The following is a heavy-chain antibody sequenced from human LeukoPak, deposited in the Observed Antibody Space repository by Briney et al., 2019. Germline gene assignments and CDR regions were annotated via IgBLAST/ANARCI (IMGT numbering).Heavy chain of an antibody. CDR3: ARAGDYYNGRWDY. D-gene: IGHD3-10*01. Sequence: SETLSLTCTVSGGSISSSSYYWTWIRQPPGKGLEWIGYIYSSETTNYNPSLKSRVTISTDTSKNQFSLRLISVTAADTAVYYCARAGDYYNGRWDYWGQGHLVTVSS. CDR1: GGSISSSSYY. CDR2: IYSSETT. J-gene: IGHJ4*02. V-gene: IGHV4-61*05.